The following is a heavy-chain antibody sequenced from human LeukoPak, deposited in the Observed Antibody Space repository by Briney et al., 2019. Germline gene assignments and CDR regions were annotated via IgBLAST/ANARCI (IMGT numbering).Heavy chain of an antibody. CDR1: GGTFSSYA. CDR2: IVPIFGTA. Sequence: SVKVSCKASGGTFSSYAISWVRQAPGQGLEWMGGIVPIFGTANYAQKFQGRVTITADESTSTAYMELSSLRSEDTAVYYCARDGSSGWSYDAFDIWGQGTMVTVSS. CDR3: ARDGSSGWSYDAFDI. V-gene: IGHV1-69*13. J-gene: IGHJ3*02. D-gene: IGHD6-19*01.